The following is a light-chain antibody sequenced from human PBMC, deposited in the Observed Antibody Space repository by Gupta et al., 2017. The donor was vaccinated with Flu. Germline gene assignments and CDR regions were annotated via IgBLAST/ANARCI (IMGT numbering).Light chain of an antibody. CDR3: AAWDDSLFWV. V-gene: IGLV1-44*01. Sequence: QSVLTQPPSASGTPGQRVTISCSGSSSNIGSNTVNWYQPLPGTAPKLLIYSNNQRPSGVPDRFSGSKSGTSASLAISWLQSEDDADYYCAAWDDSLFWVFGGGTKLTVL. CDR2: SNN. J-gene: IGLJ3*02. CDR1: SSNIGSNT.